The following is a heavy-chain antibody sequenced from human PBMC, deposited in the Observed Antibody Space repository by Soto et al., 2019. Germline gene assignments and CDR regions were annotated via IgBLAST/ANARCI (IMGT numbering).Heavy chain of an antibody. J-gene: IGHJ5*02. V-gene: IGHV3-33*08. D-gene: IGHD5-12*01. Sequence: GGSLRLSCAASGFTFSSYSMNWVRQAPGKGLEWVAVWYDGSNKYYADSVKGRFTISRDNSKNTLYLQMNSLRAEDTAVYYCARDGGCRDGYTVGCNWFDPWGQGTLVTVSS. CDR2: WYDGSNK. CDR1: GFTFSSYS. CDR3: ARDGGCRDGYTVGCNWFDP.